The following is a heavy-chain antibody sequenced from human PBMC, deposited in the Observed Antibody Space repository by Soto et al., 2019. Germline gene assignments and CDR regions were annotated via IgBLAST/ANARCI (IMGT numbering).Heavy chain of an antibody. V-gene: IGHV2-5*01. J-gene: IGHJ6*02. CDR3: AHSREYSSGWNYYYGMDV. Sequence: TLWGSGPTLVNPTQTLTLTCTFSGFSLSTSGVGVGWIRQPPGKALEWLALIYWNDDKRYSPSLKSRLTITKDTSKNLLVLTMTNMDPVDTATYYCAHSREYSSGWNYYYGMDVWGQGTTVTVSS. CDR1: GFSLSTSGVG. CDR2: IYWNDDK. D-gene: IGHD6-19*01.